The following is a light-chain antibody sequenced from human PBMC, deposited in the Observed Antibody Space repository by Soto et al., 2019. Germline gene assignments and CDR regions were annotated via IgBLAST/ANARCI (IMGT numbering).Light chain of an antibody. CDR1: QSISSY. Sequence: IQMTQYPSSLSASVGDRVTITCRASQSISSYLNWYQQKPGKAPKLLIYAASSLQSGVPSRFSGSGSGTDFTLTISSLEPEDFAVYYCQQRSSRAPLTFGGGTKVDI. J-gene: IGKJ4*01. CDR3: QQRSSRAPLT. V-gene: IGKV1-39*01. CDR2: AAS.